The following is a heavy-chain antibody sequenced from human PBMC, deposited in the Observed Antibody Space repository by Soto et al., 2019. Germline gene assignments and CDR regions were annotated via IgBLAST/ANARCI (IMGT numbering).Heavy chain of an antibody. CDR3: ATRDTGRVY. CDR2: SHQSGNT. D-gene: IGHD5-18*01. V-gene: IGHV4-4*02. CDR1: GVSISSHDW. Sequence: QVQLQESGPGLVKPSGTLSLTCAVSGVSISSHDWWTWVRQPPGKGLEWIGESHQSGNTHYNSSLESRVTISLDKSQNQLSLQLTSVTVADTAVYYCATRDTGRVYWGQGTLVTVSS. J-gene: IGHJ4*02.